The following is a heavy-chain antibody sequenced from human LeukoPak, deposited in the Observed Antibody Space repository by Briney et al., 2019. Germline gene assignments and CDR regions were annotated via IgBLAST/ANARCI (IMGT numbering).Heavy chain of an antibody. D-gene: IGHD3-22*01. V-gene: IGHV4-59*01. Sequence: SETLSLTCTVSGGSISSYYWSWIRQPPGKGLEWIGNIYYSGSTNYNPSLKSRVTISVDTSKNQFSLKLSSVTAADTAVYYCARGREYYYDSSGYFGYWGQGTLVTVSS. CDR1: GGSISSYY. J-gene: IGHJ4*02. CDR2: IYYSGST. CDR3: ARGREYYYDSSGYFGY.